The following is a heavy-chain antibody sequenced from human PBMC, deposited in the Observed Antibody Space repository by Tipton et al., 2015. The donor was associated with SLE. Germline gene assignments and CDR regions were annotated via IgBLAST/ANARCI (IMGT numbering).Heavy chain of an antibody. CDR3: ARGGYSSGWYGDYFVY. Sequence: LRLSCAASGFTFNTAWMSWVRQAPGKGLEWIGYISYSGSTNYSPSLKSRVTISLDTSKTQFSLKLRSVTAADTAIYYCARGGYSSGWYGDYFVYCGQGTLVTVSS. J-gene: IGHJ4*02. V-gene: IGHV4-59*01. D-gene: IGHD6-19*01. CDR1: GFTFNTAW. CDR2: ISYSGST.